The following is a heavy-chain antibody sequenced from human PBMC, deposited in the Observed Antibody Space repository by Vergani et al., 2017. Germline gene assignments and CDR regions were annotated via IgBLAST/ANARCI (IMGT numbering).Heavy chain of an antibody. CDR1: GFTFDDYA. Sequence: EVQLVESGGGLVQPGRSLRLSCAASGFTFDDYAMHWVRQAPGKGLEWVSGISWNSGSIGYADSVKGRFTISRDNAKNSLYLQMNSLRAEDTAVYYCASEGYCSGGSCYLPLGYWGQGTLVTVSS. D-gene: IGHD2-15*01. CDR3: ASEGYCSGGSCYLPLGY. J-gene: IGHJ4*02. CDR2: ISWNSGSI. V-gene: IGHV3-9*01.